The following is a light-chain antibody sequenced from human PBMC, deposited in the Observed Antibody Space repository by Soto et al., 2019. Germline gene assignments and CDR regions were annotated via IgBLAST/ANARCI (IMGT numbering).Light chain of an antibody. CDR3: QTWSTGIRV. J-gene: IGLJ3*02. CDR1: SGHSSYA. Sequence: QPVLTQSPSASASLGASVKLTCTLSSGHSSYAIAWHQQQPEKGPRYLMKLNSDGSHRKGDGIPDRFSGSSSGTERYLTISILQSEDAADYYCQTWSTGIRVFGGGTKLTVL. CDR2: LNSDGSH. V-gene: IGLV4-69*01.